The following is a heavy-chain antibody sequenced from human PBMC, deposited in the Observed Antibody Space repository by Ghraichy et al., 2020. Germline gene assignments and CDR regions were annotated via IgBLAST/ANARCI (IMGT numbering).Heavy chain of an antibody. CDR1: GFTFSSYE. CDR2: ISSSVSNI. V-gene: IGHV3-48*03. CDR3: AREAAQCGGDCNDY. Sequence: GGYLRLSCAASGFTFSSYEMNWVRQAPGKGLEWISYISSSVSNIYYADSVKGRFTISRDNAKNSLYLQMDSLRAEDTAVYYCAREAAQCGGDCNDYWGQGTLVTVSS. D-gene: IGHD2-21*01. J-gene: IGHJ4*02.